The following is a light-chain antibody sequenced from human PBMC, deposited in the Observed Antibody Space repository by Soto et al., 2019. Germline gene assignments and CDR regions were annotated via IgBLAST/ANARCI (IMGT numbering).Light chain of an antibody. CDR2: GAS. CDR3: QQRSDWPKIT. Sequence: IVLTQSSGTLFVSRGERAPLPCRATQRGSSSYLAWYQTKPGQAPRLLIYGASSRAAGIPDRFSSIGSGTDFTLTTSRLETEDFALYDGQQRSDWPKITFGQGTRLEIK. V-gene: IGKV3D-20*02. CDR1: QRGSSSY. J-gene: IGKJ5*01.